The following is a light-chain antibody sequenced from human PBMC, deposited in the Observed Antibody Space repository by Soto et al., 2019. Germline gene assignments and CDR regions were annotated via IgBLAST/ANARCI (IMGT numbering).Light chain of an antibody. CDR3: CSYARSSTLYV. V-gene: IGLV2-23*02. J-gene: IGLJ1*01. CDR1: SSDVGSYNL. CDR2: EVN. Sequence: QSVLTQPASVSGSPGQSITISCTGTSSDVGSYNLVSWYQQHPGKAPKLMIYEVNKRPSGVSNRFSGSKSGNTASLTISGLQAEDKADYYCCSYARSSTLYVFGSGTKVTVL.